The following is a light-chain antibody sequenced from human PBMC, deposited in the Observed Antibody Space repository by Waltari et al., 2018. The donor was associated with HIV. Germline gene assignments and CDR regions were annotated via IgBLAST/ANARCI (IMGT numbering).Light chain of an antibody. J-gene: IGKJ4*01. Sequence: DIQMTQSPSSRSASVGDRVTITCRASQAISNYLAWYQQKPGKVPKVLIYGTSSLQSGVPSRFTGSGSGTEFTLTISSLQPDDVATYYCQSYKSAPFTFGGGTRVEIK. CDR1: QAISNY. CDR2: GTS. V-gene: IGKV1-27*01. CDR3: QSYKSAPFT.